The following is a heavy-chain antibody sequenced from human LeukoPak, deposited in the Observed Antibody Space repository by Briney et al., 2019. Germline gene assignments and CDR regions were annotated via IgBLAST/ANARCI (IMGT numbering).Heavy chain of an antibody. CDR1: GFTFSSYW. CDR2: IKQDGSEK. D-gene: IGHD6-19*01. Sequence: GGSLRLSCAASGFTFSSYWMSWVRQAPGKGLEWVANIKQDGSEKYYVDSVKGRFTISRDNAKNSLYLQMNSLRAEDTAVYYCARAVYSSGWDFDYWGQGTLVTVSS. J-gene: IGHJ4*02. V-gene: IGHV3-7*01. CDR3: ARAVYSSGWDFDY.